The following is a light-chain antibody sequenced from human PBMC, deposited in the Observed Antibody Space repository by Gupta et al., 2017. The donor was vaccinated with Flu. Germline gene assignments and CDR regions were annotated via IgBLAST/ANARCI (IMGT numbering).Light chain of an antibody. CDR3: QQRSCGPPFLS. CDR2: DVS. J-gene: IGKJ4*01. CDR1: QNFGNY. V-gene: IGKV3-11*01. Sequence: EIVLTQSPATLSLSPGDRATLSCRASQNFGNYLAWYQQKPGQTPRLLIYDVSNRATGIPARFSGSGVGTGFSLTITSREPEDFAVYFCQQRSCGPPFLSFGGGTTVDIK.